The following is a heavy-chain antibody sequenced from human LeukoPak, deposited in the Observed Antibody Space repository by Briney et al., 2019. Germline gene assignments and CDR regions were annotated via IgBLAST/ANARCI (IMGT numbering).Heavy chain of an antibody. CDR2: INHSGYT. CDR1: GVPFSNYY. CDR3: TRAVAGHPD. Sequence: PSETLSLTCAASGVPFSNYYWSWVRQSPSQGLEWIGEINHSGYTNYNPSLKSRVTISIDTSKNQFSLKLTSVTAADAGVYYCTRAVAGHPDWGQGTLATVSS. V-gene: IGHV4-34*01. J-gene: IGHJ4*02. D-gene: IGHD6-19*01.